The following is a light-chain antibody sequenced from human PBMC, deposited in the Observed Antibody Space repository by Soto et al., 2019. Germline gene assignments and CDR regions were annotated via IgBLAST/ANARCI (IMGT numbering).Light chain of an antibody. Sequence: QSALTQPASVSGSPGQSITISCTGTSSYVGSYDLVSWYQHHSGKAPKIIIYEVNKRPSGISDRFSGSKSGNTASLTISGLQAEDEADYFCCSFVRTNGLLFGGGTKVTVL. V-gene: IGLV2-23*02. CDR1: SSYVGSYDL. CDR3: CSFVRTNGLL. J-gene: IGLJ2*01. CDR2: EVN.